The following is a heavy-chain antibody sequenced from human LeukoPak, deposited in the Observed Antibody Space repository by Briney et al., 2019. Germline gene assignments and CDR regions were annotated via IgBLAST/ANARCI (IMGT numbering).Heavy chain of an antibody. D-gene: IGHD1-1*01. CDR3: ARGPQLLPGRLTY. Sequence: ASVKVSCKASGYTFTSYDLNWVRQAGGQGLEWIGWMNANTGKTAYAEKFQGRVTMTRDTSMNTGYLDLSNLKSEDTAVYYCARGPQLLPGRLTYWGQGTLVTVSS. CDR1: GYTFTSYD. J-gene: IGHJ4*02. CDR2: MNANTGKT. V-gene: IGHV1-8*02.